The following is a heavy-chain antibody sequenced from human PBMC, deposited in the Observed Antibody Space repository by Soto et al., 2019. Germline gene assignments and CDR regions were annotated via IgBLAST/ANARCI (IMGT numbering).Heavy chain of an antibody. J-gene: IGHJ5*02. V-gene: IGHV1-69*12. Sequence: QVQLVQSGAEVKKPGSSVKVSCKASGGTFSSYAISWVRQAPGQGLEWRGGIIPIFGTANYAQKLQGRDTITADESTSTADMELSSLRSEDTAVYYCARDPKYYGPSGWFDPWGQGTLVTVSS. CDR1: GGTFSSYA. CDR3: ARDPKYYGPSGWFDP. CDR2: IIPIFGTA. D-gene: IGHD3-10*01.